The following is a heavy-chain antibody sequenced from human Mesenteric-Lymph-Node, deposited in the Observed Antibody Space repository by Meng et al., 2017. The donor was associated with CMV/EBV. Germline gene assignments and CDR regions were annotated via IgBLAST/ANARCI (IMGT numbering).Heavy chain of an antibody. CDR3: ARSSIAAEGLDY. D-gene: IGHD6-13*01. J-gene: IGHJ4*02. CDR2: IYYTGTT. CDR1: GGSVSSSSYY. Sequence: VSGGSVSSSSYYWSWLRQPPGKGLEWIAYIYYTGTTTHNPSLKSRVTMSVDTSKNQFSLKLSSVTAADTAVYYCARSSIAAEGLDYWGQGALVTVSS. V-gene: IGHV4-61*01.